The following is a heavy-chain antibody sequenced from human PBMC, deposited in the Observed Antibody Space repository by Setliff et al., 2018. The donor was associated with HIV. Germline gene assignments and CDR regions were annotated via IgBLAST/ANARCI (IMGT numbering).Heavy chain of an antibody. CDR1: GESFSGYY. D-gene: IGHD2-8*01. CDR2: INHSGRA. V-gene: IGHV4-34*01. Sequence: PSETLSLTCAVYGESFSGYYWSWIRQPAGKGLEWLGEINHSGRAKYNPSLKSRASISADTSKNQFSLRLTPVTAADTAVYYCARGAPYCNHGICHLFDYWGHGNLVT. CDR3: ARGAPYCNHGICHLFDY. J-gene: IGHJ4*01.